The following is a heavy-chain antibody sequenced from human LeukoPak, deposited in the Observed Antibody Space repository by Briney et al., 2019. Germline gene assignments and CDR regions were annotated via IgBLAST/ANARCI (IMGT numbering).Heavy chain of an antibody. J-gene: IGHJ5*02. CDR1: GYTFTRHY. D-gene: IGHD1-26*01. V-gene: IGHV1-46*01. CDR3: ARDNSVGDTAWWFDP. Sequence: VASVKVSCKASGYTFTRHYMHWVRQTPGQGLEWMGVINPGGSWTSYAQKFQGRVTMTRDMSTSTDYMELSSLRSEDTAVYYCARDNSVGDTAWWFDPWGQGTLVTVSS. CDR2: INPGGSWT.